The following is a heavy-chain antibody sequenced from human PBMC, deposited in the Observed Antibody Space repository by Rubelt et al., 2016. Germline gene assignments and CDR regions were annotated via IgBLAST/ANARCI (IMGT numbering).Heavy chain of an antibody. CDR2: ISYDGNNK. Sequence: GGGLVQPGGSLRLSCAASGFTFSTYDMHWVRQAPGKGLDWVAIISYDGNNKYYADSVKGRFTISRDNAKNTLYLQMNSLRVEDTAMYYCVRESTSLATYGMDVWGQGTTVTVSS. CDR1: GFTFSTYD. CDR3: VRESTSLATYGMDV. D-gene: IGHD5-12*01. J-gene: IGHJ6*02. V-gene: IGHV3-30*04.